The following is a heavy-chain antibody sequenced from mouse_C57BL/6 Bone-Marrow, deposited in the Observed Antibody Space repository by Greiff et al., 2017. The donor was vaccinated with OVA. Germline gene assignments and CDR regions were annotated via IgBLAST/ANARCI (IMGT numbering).Heavy chain of an antibody. V-gene: IGHV14-2*01. J-gene: IGHJ1*03. D-gene: IGHD1-1*01. CDR2: IDPEDGET. CDR3: ALYGSSYCWYFDV. Sequence: DVKLVESGAELVKPGASVKLSCTASGFNIKDYYMHWVKQRTEQGLEWIGRIDPEDGETKYAPKFQGKATITADTSSNTAYLQLSSLTSEDTAVYYCALYGSSYCWYFDVWGTGTTVTVSS. CDR1: GFNIKDYY.